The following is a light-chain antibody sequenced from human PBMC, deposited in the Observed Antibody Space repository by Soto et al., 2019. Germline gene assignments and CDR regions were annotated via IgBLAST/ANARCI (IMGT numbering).Light chain of an antibody. V-gene: IGKV1-5*01. CDR3: QQSENYPLT. CDR2: DAS. Sequence: DIQMTQSPSTLSASLGDRVTISCRASQTISTWLAWYQHKPGKAPSLLIHDASTLMSGVPSRFSGSGSGTEFTLTISSLQPGDFATYYCQQSENYPLTFGQGTRVEIK. J-gene: IGKJ5*01. CDR1: QTISTW.